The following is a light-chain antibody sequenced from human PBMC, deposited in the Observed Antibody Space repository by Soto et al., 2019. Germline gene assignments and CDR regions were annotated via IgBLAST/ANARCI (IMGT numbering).Light chain of an antibody. Sequence: EIVLTQSPGTLSLSPVERANLSYTATQSVDNTFLAWLQQKPGQAPRLLLYGTSTRATGVPDRFSGSGSGTDFTLTISRVEPEDFAVYYCQQYENSPWTCGQGTKGDIK. V-gene: IGKV3-20*01. CDR1: QSVDNTF. CDR3: QQYENSPWT. CDR2: GTS. J-gene: IGKJ1*01.